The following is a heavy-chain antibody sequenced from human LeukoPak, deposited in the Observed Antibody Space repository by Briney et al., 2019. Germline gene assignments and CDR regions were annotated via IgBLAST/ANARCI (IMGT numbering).Heavy chain of an antibody. CDR2: ISYTGTYI. J-gene: IGHJ4*02. D-gene: IGHD1-26*01. V-gene: IGHV3-21*04. CDR1: RFIFTDFW. CDR3: VRDRGTYRPIDY. Sequence: GGSLRLSCAASRFIFTDFWMNWVRQAPGKGLEWVSSISYTGTYIYYADSVKGRFTISRDNAQNSLYLQMNSLRAEDTAIYYCVRDRGTYRPIDYWGQGTLVTVSS.